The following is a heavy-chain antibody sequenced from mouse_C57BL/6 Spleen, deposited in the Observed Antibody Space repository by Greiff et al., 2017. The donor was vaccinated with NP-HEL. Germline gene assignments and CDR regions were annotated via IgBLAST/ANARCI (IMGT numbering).Heavy chain of an antibody. J-gene: IGHJ1*03. D-gene: IGHD1-1*01. V-gene: IGHV5-16*01. CDR3: ARIYYYGSSYPWYFDV. CDR1: GFTFSDYY. Sequence: EVHLVESEGGLVQPGSSMKLSCTASGFTFSDYYMAWVRQVPEKGLEWVANINYDGSSTYYLDSLKSRFIISRDNAKNILYLQMSSLKSEDTATYYCARIYYYGSSYPWYFDVWGTGTTVTVSS. CDR2: INYDGSST.